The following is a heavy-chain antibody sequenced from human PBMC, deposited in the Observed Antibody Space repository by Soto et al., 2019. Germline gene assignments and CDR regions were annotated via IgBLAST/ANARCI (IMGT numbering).Heavy chain of an antibody. CDR2: IYYSGST. CDR1: GGSISSYY. J-gene: IGHJ4*02. V-gene: IGHV4-59*01. D-gene: IGHD6-13*01. Sequence: SETLSLTCTVSGGSISSYYWSWIRQPPGKGLEWIGYIYYSGSTNYNPSLKSRVTISVDTSKNQFSLKLSSVTAADTAVYYCARCSSSWYYFDYWGQGTLVTVSS. CDR3: ARCSSSWYYFDY.